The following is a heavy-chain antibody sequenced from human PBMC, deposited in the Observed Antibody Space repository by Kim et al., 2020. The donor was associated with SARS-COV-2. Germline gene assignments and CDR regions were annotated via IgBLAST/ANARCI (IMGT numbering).Heavy chain of an antibody. J-gene: IGHJ4*02. D-gene: IGHD6-19*01. CDR2: INHSGST. CDR3: ARRFLYSSGHSGIDVPGGPIPYYFDY. Sequence: SETLSLTCAVYGGSFSGYYWSWIRQPPGKGLEWIGEINHSGSTNYNPSLKSRVTISVDTSKNQFSLKLSSVTAADTAVYYCARRFLYSSGHSGIDVPGGPIPYYFDYWGQGTLVTVSS. V-gene: IGHV4-34*01. CDR1: GGSFSGYY.